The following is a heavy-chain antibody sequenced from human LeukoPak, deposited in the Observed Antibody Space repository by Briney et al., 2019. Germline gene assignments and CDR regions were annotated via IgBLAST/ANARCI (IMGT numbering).Heavy chain of an antibody. Sequence: GGSLRLSCTGSEFIFSAFTLNWVRLVPGKGLEWVSLISSSGTYVYYADSVKGRFTVSRDNSKNSVYLQMRSLRVEDTAIYYCARDIGAPRLPPAKQTGFYFNLWGQGTPVTVSS. J-gene: IGHJ4*02. V-gene: IGHV3-21*01. CDR3: ARDIGAPRLPPAKQTGFYFNL. D-gene: IGHD2/OR15-2a*01. CDR2: ISSSGTYV. CDR1: EFIFSAFT.